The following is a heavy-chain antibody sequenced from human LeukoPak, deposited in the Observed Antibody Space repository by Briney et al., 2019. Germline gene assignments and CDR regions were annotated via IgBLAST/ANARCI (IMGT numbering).Heavy chain of an antibody. V-gene: IGHV3-64D*06. J-gene: IGHJ2*01. CDR2: IGPNGGDA. CDR3: AKGRPTELGYCGRSICADWYFDL. Sequence: GGSLRLSCSASGFSFSNFAMNWFRQAPGKGLEYVSVIGPNGGDAYYADSVRGGFTISRDNSKNTLYLQMSSLRVEDTAVYYCAKGRPTELGYCGRSICADWYFDLWGRGTLLTVSS. CDR1: GFSFSNFA. D-gene: IGHD2-2*01.